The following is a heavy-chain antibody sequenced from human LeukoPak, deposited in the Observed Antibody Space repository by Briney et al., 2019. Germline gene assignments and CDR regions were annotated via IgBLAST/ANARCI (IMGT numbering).Heavy chain of an antibody. J-gene: IGHJ4*02. V-gene: IGHV3-21*01. CDR2: ISNSSPNI. D-gene: IGHD3-22*01. CDR3: ARALHDSSGYYFDY. Sequence: GGSLRLSCAASGFTFISYSMNWVRQAPGKGLEWVSSISNSSPNIYYADSVKGRLTISRDSTKDSLFLQMNSLRAEDTAVYYCARALHDSSGYYFDYWGQGTLVTVSS. CDR1: GFTFISYS.